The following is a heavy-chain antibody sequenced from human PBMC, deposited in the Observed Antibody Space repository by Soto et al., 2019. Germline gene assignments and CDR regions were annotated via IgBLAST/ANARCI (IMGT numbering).Heavy chain of an antibody. J-gene: IGHJ6*03. CDR2: IYYSGST. CDR3: ATNYYGSGINYMDV. D-gene: IGHD3-10*01. Sequence: SETLSLTCTVSGGSISSYYWSWIRQPPGKGLEWIGFIYYSGSTNYNPSLKSRVTISVDTSKNQFSLKLSSVTAADTAVYYCATNYYGSGINYMDVWGKGTTVTVSS. V-gene: IGHV4-59*01. CDR1: GGSISSYY.